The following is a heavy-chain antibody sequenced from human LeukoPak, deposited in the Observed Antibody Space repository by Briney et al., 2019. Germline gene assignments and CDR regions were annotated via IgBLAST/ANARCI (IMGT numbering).Heavy chain of an antibody. J-gene: IGHJ3*02. CDR2: IHYSGNT. CDR3: ARDPNYVWGSYREGDAFDI. D-gene: IGHD3-16*02. CDR1: GYSINNGFY. Sequence: PSETLSLTCTVSGYSINNGFYWGWIRQPPGKGLEWIGTIHYSGNTDYNPSLKSRVTISGDTSKNQFSLKLSSVTAADTAVYYCARDPNYVWGSYREGDAFDIWGQGTMVTVSS. V-gene: IGHV4-38-2*02.